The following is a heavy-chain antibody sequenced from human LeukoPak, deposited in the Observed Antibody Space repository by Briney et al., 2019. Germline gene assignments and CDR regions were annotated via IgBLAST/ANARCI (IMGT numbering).Heavy chain of an antibody. CDR1: GFTVSSND. CDR3: AKGSISYFYGMDV. D-gene: IGHD6-13*01. Sequence: GGSLRLSCAASGFTVSSNDISWVRQAPGKGLEWVSTISGSGGTTHYADSAKGRFTISRDNSKNTLYVQMKSLRAEDTAVYYCAKGSISYFYGMDVWGQGTTVTVSS. V-gene: IGHV3-23*01. J-gene: IGHJ6*02. CDR2: ISGSGGTT.